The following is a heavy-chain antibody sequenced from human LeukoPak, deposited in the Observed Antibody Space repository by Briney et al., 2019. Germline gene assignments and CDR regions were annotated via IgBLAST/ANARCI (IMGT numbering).Heavy chain of an antibody. CDR1: GFPFNAYN. CDR2: IRNDETEI. V-gene: IGHV3-30*02. Sequence: GGSLRLSCAAPGFPFNAYNIHWIRQAPGRGLEWVSFIRNDETEIHYADFAKGRFTISRDKSKNTLYLQMNSLRTEDTAVYYCAKGPSVSPIWGQGTMVTVSA. J-gene: IGHJ3*02. CDR3: AKGPSVSPI. D-gene: IGHD3-3*01.